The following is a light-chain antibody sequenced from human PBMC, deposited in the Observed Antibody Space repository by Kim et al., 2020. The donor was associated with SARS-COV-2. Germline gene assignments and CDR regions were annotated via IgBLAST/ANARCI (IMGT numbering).Light chain of an antibody. V-gene: IGLV3-19*01. J-gene: IGLJ2*01. CDR2: GKN. Sequence: SELTQDPAVSVALGQTVRITCQGDSLRSYYATWYQQKPGQAPIVVIYGKNHRPSGIPDRFSGSSSGNTASLTITGTQAGDEADYYCNSRDSNDNVVFGGGTQLTVL. CDR1: SLRSYY. CDR3: NSRDSNDNVV.